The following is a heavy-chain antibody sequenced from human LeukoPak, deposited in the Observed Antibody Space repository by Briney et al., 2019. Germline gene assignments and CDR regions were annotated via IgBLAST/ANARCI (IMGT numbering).Heavy chain of an antibody. CDR3: ASLSASVHYYFDH. Sequence: PGGSLRLSCAASGLPFSSYSMNWARHAQGRGLEWGSYIPCYSGTIYYADSVKWRFTISRDNPENSLYAPSKGVIAEEEAVYYVASLSASVHYYFDHWGQGTRVTVSS. J-gene: IGHJ4*02. CDR2: IPCYSGTI. D-gene: IGHD2/OR15-2a*01. CDR1: GLPFSSYS. V-gene: IGHV3-48*01.